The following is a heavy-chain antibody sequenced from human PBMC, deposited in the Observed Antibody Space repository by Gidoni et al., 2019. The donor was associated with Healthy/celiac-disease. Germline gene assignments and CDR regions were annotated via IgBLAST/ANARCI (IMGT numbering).Heavy chain of an antibody. CDR1: GFTFSSYA. V-gene: IGHV3-23*01. Sequence: EVQLLESGGGLVQPGGSLRLSCAASGFTFSSYAMSWVRQAPGKGLEWVSAISGSGGSTYYADSVKGRFTISRDNSKNTLYRKMNSLRAEDTAVYYCAKGSRLGYCSSTSCFPYYFDYWGQGTLVTVSS. CDR3: AKGSRLGYCSSTSCFPYYFDY. CDR2: ISGSGGST. J-gene: IGHJ4*02. D-gene: IGHD2-2*01.